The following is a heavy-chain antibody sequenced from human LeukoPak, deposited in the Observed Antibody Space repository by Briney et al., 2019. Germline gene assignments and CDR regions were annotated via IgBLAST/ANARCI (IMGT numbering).Heavy chain of an antibody. D-gene: IGHD3-10*01. CDR1: GDSFSSVTDY. V-gene: IGHV4-39*07. CDR2: GDYSGGT. J-gene: IGHJ4*02. CDR3: ARDQTYSGSGIYTYFDY. Sequence: SETLSLTCTVSGDSFSSVTDYWAWIRQPPGKGLEWIASGDYSGGTYYNPSLESRVAISADMSKNQFSLKLTSVTGADTAVYYCARDQTYSGSGIYTYFDYWGQGILVTVSS.